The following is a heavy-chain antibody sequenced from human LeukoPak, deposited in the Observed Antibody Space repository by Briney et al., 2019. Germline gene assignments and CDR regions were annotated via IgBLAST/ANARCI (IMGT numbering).Heavy chain of an antibody. V-gene: IGHV3-23*01. CDR3: AKGNGYSYGRYYFDY. CDR1: GFTFHTYW. J-gene: IGHJ4*02. CDR2: ITASGGNT. Sequence: PGGSLRLSCAASGFTFHTYWVTWVRQAPGKGLEWVSAITASGGNTYYADSVKGRFTISRDNSKNTLYLQVNSLRAEDTAVYYCAKGNGYSYGRYYFDYWGQGTLVTVSS. D-gene: IGHD5-18*01.